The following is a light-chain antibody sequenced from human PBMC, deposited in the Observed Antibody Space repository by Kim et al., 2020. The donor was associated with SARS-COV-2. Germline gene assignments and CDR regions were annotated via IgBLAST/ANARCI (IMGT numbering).Light chain of an antibody. J-gene: IGLJ2*01. CDR1: NIGSKS. CDR2: DDS. Sequence: SYELTQPPSVSVAPGKTARITCGGNNIGSKSVHWYQQKPGQAPVLVVYDDSDRPSGIPKRFSGSNSGNTATLTISRVEAGDEADYYCQVWDSSSDHVVFGGGTQLTVL. CDR3: QVWDSSSDHVV. V-gene: IGLV3-21*03.